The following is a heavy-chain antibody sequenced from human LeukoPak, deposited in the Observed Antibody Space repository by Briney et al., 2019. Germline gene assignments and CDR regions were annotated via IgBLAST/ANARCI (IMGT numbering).Heavy chain of an antibody. CDR2: IYYSGST. Sequence: SETLSLTCTVSGGSISSGDYYWSWIRQHPGKGLEWIAYIYYSGSTYYNPSLKSRVTISVDTSKNHFSLKLSSVTAADTAVYYCARVEYSSGWDGFYFDYWGQGTLVTVSS. V-gene: IGHV4-31*03. J-gene: IGHJ4*02. CDR3: ARVEYSSGWDGFYFDY. CDR1: GGSISSGDYY. D-gene: IGHD6-19*01.